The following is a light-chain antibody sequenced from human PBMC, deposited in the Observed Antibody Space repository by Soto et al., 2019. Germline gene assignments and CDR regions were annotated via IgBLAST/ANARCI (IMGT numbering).Light chain of an antibody. V-gene: IGKV3-15*01. CDR2: GAS. J-gene: IGKJ4*01. CDR3: QKYNSGLRT. Sequence: EIVMTQSPATLSVSPGERATLSCRASQSVSSNLAWYQQRPRQAPRLLIYGASTRPPGIPARFSGSGSGTEFTLTISSLQSEDFAVYYCQKYNSGLRTFGGGTTVEI. CDR1: QSVSSN.